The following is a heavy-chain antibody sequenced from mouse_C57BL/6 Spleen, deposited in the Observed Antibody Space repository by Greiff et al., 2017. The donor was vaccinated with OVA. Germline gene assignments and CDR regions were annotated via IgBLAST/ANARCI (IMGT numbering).Heavy chain of an antibody. D-gene: IGHD2-4*01. CDR2: IYPGDGDT. J-gene: IGHJ2*01. CDR1: GYAFSSSW. CDR3: ASIYYDYDGPLDY. Sequence: VKLVESGPELVKPGASVKISCKASGYAFSSSWMNWVKQRPGKGLEWIGRIYPGDGDTNYNGKFKGKATLTADKSSSTAYMQLSSLTSEDSAVYFCASIYYDYDGPLDYWGQGTTLTVSS. V-gene: IGHV1-82*01.